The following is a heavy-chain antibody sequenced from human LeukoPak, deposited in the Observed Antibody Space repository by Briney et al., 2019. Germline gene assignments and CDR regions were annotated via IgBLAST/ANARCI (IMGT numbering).Heavy chain of an antibody. D-gene: IGHD5-24*01. CDR2: IRSKAYGGTT. V-gene: IGHV3-49*04. CDR3: TRRRDGYNYI. J-gene: IGHJ4*02. Sequence: GGSLRLSCTASGFNFNTYAMAWVRQAPGKGLEWVAFIRSKAYGGTTEYAASVKGRFTISRDDSKSIAYLQMNSLKTEDTAVYYCTRRRDGYNYIWGQGTLVTVSS. CDR1: GFNFNTYA.